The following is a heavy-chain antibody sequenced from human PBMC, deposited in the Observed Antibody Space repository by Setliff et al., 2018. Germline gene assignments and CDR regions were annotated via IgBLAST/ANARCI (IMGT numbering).Heavy chain of an antibody. D-gene: IGHD1-26*01. Sequence: SETLSLTCSVSGASITSGGFYWTWIRQPAGKGLEWIGHISPSGSTTYNPSVRSRVTISLDTSKNHFSLRLDSVTAADTALYYCARSPSSGAYWNPRPFYSDYWARGTLVTVSS. CDR3: ARSPSSGAYWNPRPFYSDY. J-gene: IGHJ4*02. CDR2: ISPSGST. V-gene: IGHV4-61*09. CDR1: GASITSGGFY.